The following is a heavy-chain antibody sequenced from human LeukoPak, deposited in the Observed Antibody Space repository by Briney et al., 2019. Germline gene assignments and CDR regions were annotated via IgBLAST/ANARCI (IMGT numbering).Heavy chain of an antibody. Sequence: GGSLRLSCAASGFTFDDYAMHWVRQAPGKGLEWVSGISWNSGSIGYADSVKGRFTISRDNAKNSLYLQMNSLRAEDTALYYCAKDTGWYDLTGAFDPWGQGTLVTVSS. CDR3: AKDTGWYDLTGAFDP. V-gene: IGHV3-9*01. D-gene: IGHD6-19*01. J-gene: IGHJ5*02. CDR1: GFTFDDYA. CDR2: ISWNSGSI.